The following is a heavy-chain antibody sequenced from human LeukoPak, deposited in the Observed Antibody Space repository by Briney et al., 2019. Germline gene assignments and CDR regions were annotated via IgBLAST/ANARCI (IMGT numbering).Heavy chain of an antibody. CDR2: ISGSGGST. Sequence: GGSLRLSCAASGFTFSSYAMSWVRQAPGKGLEWVSAISGSGGSTYYADSVKGRFTISRDNSKNTLYLQMNSLRAEDTAVYYCAKDPSRGSGWYYGYWGQGTLVTVSP. V-gene: IGHV3-23*01. CDR3: AKDPSRGSGWYYGY. CDR1: GFTFSSYA. J-gene: IGHJ4*02. D-gene: IGHD6-19*01.